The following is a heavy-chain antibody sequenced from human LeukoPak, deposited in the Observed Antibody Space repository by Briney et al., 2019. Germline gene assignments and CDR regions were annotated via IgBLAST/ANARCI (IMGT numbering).Heavy chain of an antibody. V-gene: IGHV1-2*02. CDR3: ARAFDYGDSLDY. Sequence: ASVKVSCKASGYTFTGYYMHWVRQAPGQGLEWMGWINPNSGGTNYAQKFQGRVTMTRDTSISTAYMELSRLRSDDTAVYYCARAFDYGDSLDYWGQGTLVTVSS. CDR1: GYTFTGYY. CDR2: INPNSGGT. J-gene: IGHJ4*02. D-gene: IGHD4-17*01.